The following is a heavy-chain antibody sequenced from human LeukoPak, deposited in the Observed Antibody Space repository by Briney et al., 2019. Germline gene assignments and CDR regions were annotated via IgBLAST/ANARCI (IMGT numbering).Heavy chain of an antibody. CDR1: GFTFSSYA. CDR3: AKNYGDYADDYFDY. D-gene: IGHD4-17*01. V-gene: IGHV3-23*01. J-gene: IGHJ4*02. Sequence: GGSLRLSCAASGFTFSSYAMSWVRQAPGKGVEGVSAISGSGGSTNYADSVKGGFTISRDNSKNTLYLQMNSLRAEDTAVYYCAKNYGDYADDYFDYWGQGTLVTVSS. CDR2: ISGSGGST.